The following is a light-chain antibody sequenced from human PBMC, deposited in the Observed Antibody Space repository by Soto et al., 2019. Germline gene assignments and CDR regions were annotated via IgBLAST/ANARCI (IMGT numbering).Light chain of an antibody. Sequence: DIQMTQSPSTLSVSVGDRVTITCRASQTISSCLDWYQKKPGKAPKLLIYNASTLTSGVPSRLSGSGYGTEFTITISSMKPDDFATYYCQHYNSYSEAFGQGTKVDIK. J-gene: IGKJ1*01. CDR1: QTISSC. V-gene: IGKV1-5*03. CDR2: NAS. CDR3: QHYNSYSEA.